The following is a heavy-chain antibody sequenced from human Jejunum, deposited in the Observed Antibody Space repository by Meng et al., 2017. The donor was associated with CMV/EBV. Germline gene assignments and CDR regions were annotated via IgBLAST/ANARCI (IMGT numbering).Heavy chain of an antibody. CDR3: ARADKVRFDY. CDR1: GGSMSSTNW. J-gene: IGHJ4*02. CDR2: IYHSGST. V-gene: IGHV4-4*02. Sequence: QVQLQGPGPGLGEPSGPLSPPGAVSGGSMSSTNWWSWVRQPPGKGLEWTGEIYHSGSTNYNPSLKSRVSISVDKSKNQFSLKLSSVTAADTAVYYCARADKVRFDYWGQGTLVTVSS.